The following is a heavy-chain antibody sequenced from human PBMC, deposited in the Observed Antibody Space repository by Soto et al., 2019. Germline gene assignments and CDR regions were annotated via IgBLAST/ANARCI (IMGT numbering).Heavy chain of an antibody. J-gene: IGHJ4*02. Sequence: VVLLWVACGACGVTICRNYMSRVRQAPGKGLEWVSVIYSGGSTYYADSVKGRFTISRDNSKNTLYLQMNSLRAEDTAVYYCARNYYDSGGGFDYWGQGTLVTVSS. CDR1: GVTICRNY. V-gene: IGHV3-53*01. D-gene: IGHD3-22*01. CDR3: ARNYYDSGGGFDY. CDR2: IYSGGST.